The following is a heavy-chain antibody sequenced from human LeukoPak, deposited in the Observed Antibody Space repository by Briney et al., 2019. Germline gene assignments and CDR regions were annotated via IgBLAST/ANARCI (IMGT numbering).Heavy chain of an antibody. Sequence: SETLSLTCAVYGGSFSGYYWSWIRQPPGKGLEWIGEINHSGSTNYNPSLKSRVTISVDTSKNQFSLKLSSVTAADTAVYYCARAVDSYGSGYYMDVWGKGTTVTVSS. J-gene: IGHJ6*03. CDR1: GGSFSGYY. CDR3: ARAVDSYGSGYYMDV. V-gene: IGHV4-34*01. D-gene: IGHD5-18*01. CDR2: INHSGST.